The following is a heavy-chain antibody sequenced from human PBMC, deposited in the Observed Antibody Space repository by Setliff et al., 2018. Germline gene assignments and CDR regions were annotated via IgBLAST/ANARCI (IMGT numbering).Heavy chain of an antibody. V-gene: IGHV3-11*05. CDR3: ARGFRYCHGGSCYLPDS. CDR2: ISSSSTYT. D-gene: IGHD2-15*01. CDR1: GFTFSEHY. J-gene: IGHJ4*02. Sequence: PGGSLSLSCVASGFTFSEHYMSWIRQAPGKGLEWVSYISSSSTYTNYADSVKGRFTISRDNARDSLYLQMDSLRAEDTAAYYCARGFRYCHGGSCYLPDSWGQGTLVTVS.